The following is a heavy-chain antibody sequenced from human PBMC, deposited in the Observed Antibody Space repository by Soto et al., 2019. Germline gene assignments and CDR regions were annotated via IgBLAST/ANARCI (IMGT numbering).Heavy chain of an antibody. V-gene: IGHV3-30*18. CDR3: VKEMPPHWTYDH. Sequence: QVHLVESGGGVVQPGRSLRLSCAASGFTFSPYGMHWVRQAPGKGLEWVAIISSDATSQYYADSVKGRFTISRDNSKNSLYLQMESLRTEDTAIYYCVKEMPPHWTYDHWGQGTLVTVSS. CDR2: ISSDATSQ. CDR1: GFTFSPYG. D-gene: IGHD2-2*01. J-gene: IGHJ5*02.